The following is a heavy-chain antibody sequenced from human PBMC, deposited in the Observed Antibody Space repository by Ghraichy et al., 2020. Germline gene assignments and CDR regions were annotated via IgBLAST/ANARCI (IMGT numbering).Heavy chain of an antibody. V-gene: IGHV3-21*01. CDR3: AREEEFVVVTAEGMDV. CDR2: ISSSSSYI. D-gene: IGHD2-21*02. CDR1: GFTFSSYS. Sequence: GESLNISCAASGFTFSSYSMNWVRQAPGKGLEWVSSISSSSSYIYYADSVKGRFTISRDNAKNSLYLQMNSLRAEDTAVYYCAREEEFVVVTAEGMDVWGQGTTVTVSS. J-gene: IGHJ6*02.